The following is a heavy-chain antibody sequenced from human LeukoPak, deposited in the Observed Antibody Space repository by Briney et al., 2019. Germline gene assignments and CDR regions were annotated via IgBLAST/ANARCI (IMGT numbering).Heavy chain of an antibody. CDR3: ARDYGDYVHYYMDV. J-gene: IGHJ6*03. CDR2: INHSGST. V-gene: IGHV4-34*01. D-gene: IGHD4-17*01. CDR1: GGSISGYY. Sequence: SETLSLTCTVSGGSISGYYWSWIRQPPGKGLEWIGEINHSGSTNYNPSLKSRVTISVDTSKNQFSLKLTPVTAADTAVYYCARDYGDYVHYYMDVWGKGTTVTVSS.